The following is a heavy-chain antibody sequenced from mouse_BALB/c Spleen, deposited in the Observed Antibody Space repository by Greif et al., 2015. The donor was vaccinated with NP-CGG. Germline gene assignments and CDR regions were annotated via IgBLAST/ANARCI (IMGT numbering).Heavy chain of an antibody. CDR3: ASSLYWNYYAMDY. V-gene: IGHV1-7*01. CDR2: INPSTGYT. D-gene: IGHD2-1*01. Sequence: QVQLQQSGAELAKPGASGKMSCKASGYTFTSYWMHWVKQRPGQGLEWIGYINPSTGYTEYNQKFKDKATLTADKSSSTAYMQLSSLTSEDSAVYYCASSLYWNYYAMDYWGQGTSVTVSS. CDR1: GYTFTSYW. J-gene: IGHJ4*01.